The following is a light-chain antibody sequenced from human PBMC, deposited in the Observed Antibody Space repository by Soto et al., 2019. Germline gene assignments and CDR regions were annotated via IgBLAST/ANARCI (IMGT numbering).Light chain of an antibody. CDR3: NSYAGNSWV. J-gene: IGLJ3*02. Sequence: QSALTQPPSASGSPGQPVTISCTGTSSDVGGYNRVSWYQHHPGKAPKLIIYEVFKRPSGVPDRFSGSKSGNTASLTVSGLQAEDEADYYWNSYAGNSWVFGGGTKLTVL. V-gene: IGLV2-8*01. CDR2: EVF. CDR1: SSDVGGYNR.